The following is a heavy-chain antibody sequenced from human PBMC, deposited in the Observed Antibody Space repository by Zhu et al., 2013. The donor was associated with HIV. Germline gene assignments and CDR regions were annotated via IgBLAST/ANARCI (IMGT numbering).Heavy chain of an antibody. CDR3: AGYGGNSDY. J-gene: IGHJ4*02. V-gene: IGHV1-46*03. CDR1: GYTFTTYY. D-gene: IGHD4-17*01. CDR2: INPSGGST. Sequence: QAQLVQSAAEVKKPAASVKVSCKASGYTFTTYYMHWVRQAPGQGLEWMGIINPSGGSTTYAQKFQGRVTMTRDTSTSTVYMDLSSLRSEDTAVYYCAGYGGNSDYWGQGTLVTVSS.